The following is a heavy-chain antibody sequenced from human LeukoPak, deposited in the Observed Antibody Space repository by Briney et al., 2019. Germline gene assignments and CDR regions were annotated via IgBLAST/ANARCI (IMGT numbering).Heavy chain of an antibody. CDR1: ASTFSTYA. Sequence: VASVKVSCKASASTFSTYAIHWVRQAPGQGLEWMGWISTGNGNTRYSKAFQDRVTITRDTSASTVYMDLRGLRSEDMAVYYCARENYYRIGRFDRAYLDDWGQGTLVTVSS. CDR2: ISTGNGNT. V-gene: IGHV1-3*03. D-gene: IGHD3-10*01. CDR3: ARENYYRIGRFDRAYLDD. J-gene: IGHJ4*02.